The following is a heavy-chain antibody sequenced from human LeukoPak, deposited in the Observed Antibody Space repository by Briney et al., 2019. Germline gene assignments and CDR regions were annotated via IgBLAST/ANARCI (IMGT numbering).Heavy chain of an antibody. V-gene: IGHV1-2*02. Sequence: ASVKVSCKASGYTFTDYYIHWVRQAPGQGLEWMGWINPNSGGTNYAQKFQGRVTMTRDTSISTAYMELSRLRSDDTAVYYCARPNPSIDAFDIWGQGTMVTVSS. CDR3: ARPNPSIDAFDI. CDR2: INPNSGGT. D-gene: IGHD2/OR15-2a*01. CDR1: GYTFTDYY. J-gene: IGHJ3*02.